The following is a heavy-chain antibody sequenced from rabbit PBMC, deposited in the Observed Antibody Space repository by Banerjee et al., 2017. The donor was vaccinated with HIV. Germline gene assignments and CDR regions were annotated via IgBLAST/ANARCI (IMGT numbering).Heavy chain of an antibody. CDR2: IEPILGNT. V-gene: IGHV1S47*01. Sequence: QEQLVESGGGLVQPGGSLTLTCTASGFDFSIAYMTWVRQAPGMGLEWIGYIEPILGNTYYASWVNGRFSISRENTQNTVFLQMNSLTVADTATYFCARPFANSSGYDTLDLRGPGTLVTVS. CDR3: ARPFANSSGYDTLDL. D-gene: IGHD1-1*01. CDR1: GFDFSIAY. J-gene: IGHJ4*01.